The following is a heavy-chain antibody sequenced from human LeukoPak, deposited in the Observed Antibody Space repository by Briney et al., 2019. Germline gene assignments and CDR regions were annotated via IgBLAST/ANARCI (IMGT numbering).Heavy chain of an antibody. CDR1: GFTVSSYA. D-gene: IGHD1-26*01. CDR3: ARDQEWELPLY. Sequence: GGSLRLSCAASGFTVSSYAMHWVRQAPGKWLGWVAVISYDGSNKYYADSVKGRFTISRDKSKNTLYLQMNSLRAEDTAVYYCARDQEWELPLYWGQGTLVTVSS. J-gene: IGHJ4*02. V-gene: IGHV3-30-3*01. CDR2: ISYDGSNK.